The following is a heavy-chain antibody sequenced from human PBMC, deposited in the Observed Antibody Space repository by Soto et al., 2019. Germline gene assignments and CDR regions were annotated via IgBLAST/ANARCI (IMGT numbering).Heavy chain of an antibody. CDR1: GFSFISYT. CDR2: ISGRGTTT. Sequence: GGSLRLSCEASGFSFISYTMNWVRQAPWKGLEWVSFISGRGTTTYYADSVKGRFTVSRDNAKNSLYLEVTSLRDEDTAVYYCARLGYCSSVTCKYYFYYYGMDVWGQGTTVTVSS. J-gene: IGHJ6*02. CDR3: ARLGYCSSVTCKYYFYYYGMDV. V-gene: IGHV3-48*02. D-gene: IGHD2-2*01.